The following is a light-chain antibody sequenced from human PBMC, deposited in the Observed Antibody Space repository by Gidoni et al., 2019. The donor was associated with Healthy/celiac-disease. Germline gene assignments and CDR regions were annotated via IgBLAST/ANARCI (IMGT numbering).Light chain of an antibody. J-gene: IGKJ2*01. Sequence: DIVMTQSPDSLAVSLGERATINCKSSQSVLYSSNNKNYLAWYQQKQGQPPKLLIYWASTRESGVPDRFSGSGSGTDFTLTISSLQAEDVAVYYCQQYYSPLMYTFGQGTKLEIK. CDR1: QSVLYSSNNKNY. CDR2: WAS. CDR3: QQYYSPLMYT. V-gene: IGKV4-1*01.